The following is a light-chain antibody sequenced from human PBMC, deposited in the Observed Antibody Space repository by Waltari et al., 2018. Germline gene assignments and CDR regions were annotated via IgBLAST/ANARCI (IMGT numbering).Light chain of an antibody. CDR2: AAS. J-gene: IGKJ5*01. CDR1: QSSSDY. CDR3: QQSYS. V-gene: IGKV1-39*01. Sequence: DIQMTQSPSSLSASVGDRVTITGRASQSSSDYLNWYQQKPGKAPKLLIYAASTLQSGVPSRFRGSGSGTDFALTISSLQPEDFATYYCQQSYSFGQGTRLEIK.